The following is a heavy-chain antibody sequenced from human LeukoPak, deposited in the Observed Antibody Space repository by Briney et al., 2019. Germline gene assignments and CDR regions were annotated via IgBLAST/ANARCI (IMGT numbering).Heavy chain of an antibody. V-gene: IGHV3-7*01. J-gene: IGHJ3*02. CDR2: IKQDGSEK. Sequence: GGSLRLSCAASGFTSSYYWISWVRQAPGKGLEWVANIKQDGSEKYYVDSVKGRFTISRDNAKNSLYLRMNSLRAEDTAVYYCARDMAMILGGGAFDIWGQGTMVTVSS. D-gene: IGHD3-16*01. CDR1: GFTSSYYW. CDR3: ARDMAMILGGGAFDI.